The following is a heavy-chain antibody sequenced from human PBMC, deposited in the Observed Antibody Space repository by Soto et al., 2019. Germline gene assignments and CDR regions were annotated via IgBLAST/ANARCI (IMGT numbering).Heavy chain of an antibody. CDR2: ISSSSSTI. J-gene: IGHJ6*03. D-gene: IGHD6-6*01. V-gene: IGHV3-48*01. Sequence: GGSLRLSCAASGFTFSSYSMNWVRQAPGKGLEWVSYISSSSSTIYYADSVKGRFTISRDNAKNSLYLQMNSLRAEDTAVYYCARERALAARPPRDYYYMDVWGKGTTVTVSS. CDR3: ARERALAARPPRDYYYMDV. CDR1: GFTFSSYS.